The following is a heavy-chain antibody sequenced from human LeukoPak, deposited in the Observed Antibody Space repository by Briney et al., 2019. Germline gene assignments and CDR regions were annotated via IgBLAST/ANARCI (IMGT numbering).Heavy chain of an antibody. CDR1: GYTFTSYA. CDR2: INAGNGDT. Sequence: ASVKVSCKASGYTFTSYAMHWVRQAPGQRLEWMGWINAGNGDTEYSQKFQGRVTITRDTSASTAYMELSSLRSEDTAVYYCARDIAAASSDYWGQGTLVTVSS. CDR3: ARDIAAASSDY. V-gene: IGHV1-3*01. J-gene: IGHJ4*02. D-gene: IGHD6-13*01.